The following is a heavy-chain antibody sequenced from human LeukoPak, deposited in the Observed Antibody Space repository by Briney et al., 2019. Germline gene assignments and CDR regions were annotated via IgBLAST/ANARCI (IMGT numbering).Heavy chain of an antibody. Sequence: PSETLSLTCAVYGGSFSGYYWSWIRQPPGKGLEWIGEINHSGSTNYNPSLKSRVSMSVDTSKNQFSLKLSSVTAADTAVYYCARVQRITMVRGVLGTFDYWGQGTLVTVSS. CDR3: ARVQRITMVRGVLGTFDY. D-gene: IGHD3-10*01. CDR1: GGSFSGYY. V-gene: IGHV4-34*01. CDR2: INHSGST. J-gene: IGHJ4*02.